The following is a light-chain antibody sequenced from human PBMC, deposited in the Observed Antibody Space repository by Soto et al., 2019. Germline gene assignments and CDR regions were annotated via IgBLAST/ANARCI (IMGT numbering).Light chain of an antibody. CDR3: NSYTTSSTHV. V-gene: IGLV2-14*03. J-gene: IGLJ1*01. CDR1: SSDVGGYNF. Sequence: QSVLTQPASVSGSPGQSITISCTGTSSDVGGYNFVSWYQQHPGKAPKLMIYEVTSRPSGVSNRFSGSRSGNTASLTISGLKAEDEAEYYCNSYTTSSTHVFGTGTKLTVL. CDR2: EVT.